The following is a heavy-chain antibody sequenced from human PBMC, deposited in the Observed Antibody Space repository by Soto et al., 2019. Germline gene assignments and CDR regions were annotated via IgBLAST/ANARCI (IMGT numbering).Heavy chain of an antibody. V-gene: IGHV3-21*01. Sequence: EVQLVESGGGLVKPGGSLTHSCAGSGFAFRSYNMNWVRQPPGKGLEWVASISSGSSNIYYADSVKGRFTISRDNAKDSLYLQIDSLRADDSAVYYCASATVVAGTFDFSGPGTLLTVSS. D-gene: IGHD2-15*01. J-gene: IGHJ4*02. CDR1: GFAFRSYN. CDR2: ISSGSSNI. CDR3: ASATVVAGTFDF.